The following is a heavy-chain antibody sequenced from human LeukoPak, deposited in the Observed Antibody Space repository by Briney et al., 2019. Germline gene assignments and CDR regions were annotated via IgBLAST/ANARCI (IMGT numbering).Heavy chain of an antibody. J-gene: IGHJ5*02. CDR2: ISGYNGNT. Sequence: GASVKVSCKASGYTFTNYGISWVRQAPGQGLEWMGWISGYNGNTKYAQKFQGRVSMTTDTSSNTAYMELRSLRSDDTAVYFCSKVGVGDDNSGYYYHNWFDPWGQGTLVTVSS. CDR1: GYTFTNYG. D-gene: IGHD3-22*01. V-gene: IGHV1-18*01. CDR3: SKVGVGDDNSGYYYHNWFDP.